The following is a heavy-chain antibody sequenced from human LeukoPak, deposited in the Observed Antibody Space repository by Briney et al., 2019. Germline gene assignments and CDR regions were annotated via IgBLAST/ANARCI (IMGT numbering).Heavy chain of an antibody. D-gene: IGHD3-16*02. Sequence: PGGSLRLSCAASGFTFSSYGMHWVRQAPGKGLEWVAVISYDGSNKYYADSVKGRFTISRDNSKNTLYLQMNSLRVEDTAVYYCAKGLLFGMITFGGVIDYWGQGTLVTVSS. J-gene: IGHJ4*02. CDR2: ISYDGSNK. CDR1: GFTFSSYG. CDR3: AKGLLFGMITFGGVIDY. V-gene: IGHV3-30*18.